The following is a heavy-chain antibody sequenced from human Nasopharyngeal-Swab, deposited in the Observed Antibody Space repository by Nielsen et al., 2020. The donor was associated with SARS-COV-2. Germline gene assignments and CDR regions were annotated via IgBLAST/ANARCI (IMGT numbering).Heavy chain of an antibody. D-gene: IGHD6-13*01. CDR1: GFTFSSYA. Sequence: GGSLRLSCAASGFTFSSYAMSWVRQAPGKGLEWVSAISGSGGSTSYADSVKGRFTISRDNSKNTLYLQMTSLKAEDTAVYYCAKLGYDLGYSSSWYYWGQGTLVTVSS. V-gene: IGHV3-23*01. CDR3: AKLGYDLGYSSSWYY. CDR2: ISGSGGST. J-gene: IGHJ4*02.